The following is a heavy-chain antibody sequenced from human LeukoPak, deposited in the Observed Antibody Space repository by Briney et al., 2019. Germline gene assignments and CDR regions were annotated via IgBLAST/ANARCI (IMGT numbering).Heavy chain of an antibody. Sequence: SETLSLTCTVSGGSISSGGYSWSWIRQPPGKGLEWIGYIYHSGSTYYNPSLKSRVTISVDRSKNQFSLRLSSVTAADTAVYYCARDLEGGNWFDPWGQGTLVTVSS. D-gene: IGHD3-16*01. V-gene: IGHV4-30-2*01. CDR1: GGSISSGGYS. CDR3: ARDLEGGNWFDP. CDR2: IYHSGST. J-gene: IGHJ5*02.